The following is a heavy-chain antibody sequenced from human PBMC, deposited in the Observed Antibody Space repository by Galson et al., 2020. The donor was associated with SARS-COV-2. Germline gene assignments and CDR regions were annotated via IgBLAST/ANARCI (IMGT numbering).Heavy chain of an antibody. CDR1: GFTFNNYG. D-gene: IGHD3-10*01. V-gene: IGHV3-30*03. CDR3: RWSGLDFDY. Sequence: TGGSLRLSCAASGFTFNNYGMHWVRQAPGRGLEWVAVISYDGSKKDYADSVKGRFTISRDNSKNMLYLQMNNLRTEDTALFYCRWSGLDFDYWGQGTLVTVSS. J-gene: IGHJ4*02. CDR2: ISYDGSKK.